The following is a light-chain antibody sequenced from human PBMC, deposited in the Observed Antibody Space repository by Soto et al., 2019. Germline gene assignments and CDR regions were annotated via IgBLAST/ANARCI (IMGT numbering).Light chain of an antibody. J-gene: IGKJ1*01. CDR2: GAS. CDR3: QQYGSSPKT. CDR1: QSVSSSY. V-gene: IGKV3-20*01. Sequence: EIVLTQSPGTLSLSPGERATLSCMASQSVSSSYLAWYQQKPGQGPRLLIYGASSKATGIPDRFSGSGSRTDFTLTTSILEPEDIAVYYWQQYGSSPKTFGQGTKVEIK.